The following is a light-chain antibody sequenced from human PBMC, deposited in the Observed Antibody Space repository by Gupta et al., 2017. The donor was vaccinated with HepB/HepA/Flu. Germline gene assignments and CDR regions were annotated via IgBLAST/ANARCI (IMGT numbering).Light chain of an antibody. J-gene: IGLJ3*02. CDR2: GKN. CDR3: SYRDSSGNRGV. CDR1: SRRSYY. Sequence: SSELTQYPAVSVALAQTVRITCQGDSRRSYYASWYQQKPGQAPVLVIDGKNNRPSGIPDRFAGSSAGKTASLNINGAQAEDEAYYCGSYRDSSGNRGVFGGGTKLTVL. V-gene: IGLV3-19*01.